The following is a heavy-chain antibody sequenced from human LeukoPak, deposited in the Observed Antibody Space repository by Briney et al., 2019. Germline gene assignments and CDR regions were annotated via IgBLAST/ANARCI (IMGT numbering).Heavy chain of an antibody. Sequence: GGSLRLSCAASGFTFSSYSMNWVRQAPGKGLEWVSYISSTSSYIYYAYSVKGRFTISRDNAKNSLYLQMNSLRAEDTAVYYCARDGITTHVDFDYWGQGTLVTVSS. CDR2: ISSTSSYI. CDR1: GFTFSSYS. CDR3: ARDGITTHVDFDY. D-gene: IGHD4-11*01. J-gene: IGHJ4*02. V-gene: IGHV3-21*01.